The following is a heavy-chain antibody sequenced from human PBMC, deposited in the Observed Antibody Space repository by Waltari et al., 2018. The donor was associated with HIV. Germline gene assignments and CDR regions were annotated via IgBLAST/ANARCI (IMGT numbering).Heavy chain of an antibody. V-gene: IGHV4-39*07. CDR1: GGSISSSSYY. CDR2: INYSGST. J-gene: IGHJ5*02. CDR3: ARTIAAALSWFDP. D-gene: IGHD6-13*01. Sequence: LQESGPGLVKPSETLSLTCTVSGGSISSSSYYWGWIRQPPGKGLEWIGSINYSGSTYYNPSLKSRVTISVDTSKNQFSLKLSSVTAADTAVYYCARTIAAALSWFDPWGQGTLVTVSS.